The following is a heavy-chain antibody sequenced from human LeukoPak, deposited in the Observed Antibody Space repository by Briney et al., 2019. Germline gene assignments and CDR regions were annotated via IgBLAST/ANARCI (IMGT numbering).Heavy chain of an antibody. CDR3: ARGHSSGWFRYFDY. CDR2: MNPNSGNT. Sequence: GASVKVSCKASGYTFTSYDINWVRQATGQGLEWMGWMNPNSGNTGYAQKFQGRVTITRNTSISTAYMELSSLRSEDTAVYYCARGHSSGWFRYFDYWGQGTLVTVSS. V-gene: IGHV1-8*03. CDR1: GYTFTSYD. J-gene: IGHJ4*02. D-gene: IGHD6-19*01.